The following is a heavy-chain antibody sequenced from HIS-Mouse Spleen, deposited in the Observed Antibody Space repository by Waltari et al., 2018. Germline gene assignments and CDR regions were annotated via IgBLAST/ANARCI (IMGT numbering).Heavy chain of an antibody. Sequence: QLQLQESGPGLVKPSETLSLTCTVSGGSISSSSYYLGWLRPPPRKGLAWIGSIYYSGSTYYNPSLKSRVTISVDTSKNQFSLKLSSVTAADTAVYYCAREIPYSSSWYDWYFDLWGRGTLVTVSS. CDR1: GGSISSSSYY. V-gene: IGHV4-39*07. J-gene: IGHJ2*01. CDR3: AREIPYSSSWYDWYFDL. D-gene: IGHD6-13*01. CDR2: IYYSGST.